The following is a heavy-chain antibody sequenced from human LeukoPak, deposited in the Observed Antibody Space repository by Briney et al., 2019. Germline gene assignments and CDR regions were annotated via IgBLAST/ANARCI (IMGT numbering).Heavy chain of an antibody. Sequence: SETLSLTCTVSGGSISSSSYYWGWIRRPPGKGLEWIGSIYYSGSTYYNPSLKSRVTISVDTSKNQFSLKLSSVTAADTAVYYCARHPGGFDPWGQGTLVTVSS. V-gene: IGHV4-39*01. CDR2: IYYSGST. CDR3: ARHPGGFDP. J-gene: IGHJ5*02. CDR1: GGSISSSSYY. D-gene: IGHD1-26*01.